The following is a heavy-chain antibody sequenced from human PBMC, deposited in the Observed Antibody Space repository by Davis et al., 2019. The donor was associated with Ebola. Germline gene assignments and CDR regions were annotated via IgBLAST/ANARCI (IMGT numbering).Heavy chain of an antibody. D-gene: IGHD3-22*01. CDR3: TRGSLPGSGYYADAFDI. CDR1: RFTFGDYA. Sequence: PGGSLRLSCTASRFTFGDYAMSWFRQAPGKGLEWVGFIRSKAYGGTTEYAASVKGRFTISRDDSKSIAYLQMNSLKTEDTAVYYCTRGSLPGSGYYADAFDIWGQGTMVTVSS. V-gene: IGHV3-49*03. CDR2: IRSKAYGGTT. J-gene: IGHJ3*02.